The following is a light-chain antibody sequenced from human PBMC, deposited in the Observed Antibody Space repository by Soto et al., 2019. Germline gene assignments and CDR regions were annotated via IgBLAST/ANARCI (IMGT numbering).Light chain of an antibody. CDR3: SSYSGSSFYV. CDR1: SSDVGGYNY. V-gene: IGLV2-14*01. J-gene: IGLJ1*01. Sequence: QSVLTQPASVSGSPGQSITISCTGTSSDVGGYNYVSWYQQHPGKAPKLIIYEVSNRPSGVSNRFSGSKSGNTASLTIAGLQAEDDADYYCSSYSGSSFYVFGVGTKLTVL. CDR2: EVS.